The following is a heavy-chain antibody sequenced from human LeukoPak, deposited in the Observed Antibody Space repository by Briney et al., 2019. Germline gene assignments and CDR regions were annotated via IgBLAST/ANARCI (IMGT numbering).Heavy chain of an antibody. D-gene: IGHD5-18*01. CDR3: ARLTDSSVDY. Sequence: GGSLRLSCAVSGLTFSDSYMAWIRQAPRKGLEWLSYISHSGASTYHANSVKGRFTISRDNAKNSLYLQMNSLRDEDTAMYCCARLTDSSVDYWGRGTLVTVSS. V-gene: IGHV3-11*01. J-gene: IGHJ4*02. CDR1: GLTFSDSY. CDR2: ISHSGAST.